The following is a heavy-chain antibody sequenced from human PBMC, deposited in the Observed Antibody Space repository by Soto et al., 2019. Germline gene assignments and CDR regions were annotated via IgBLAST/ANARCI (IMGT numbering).Heavy chain of an antibody. Sequence: SETLSLTCTVSGGSISSYYWSWIRQPPGKGLEWIGYIYYSGSTNYNPSLKSRVTISVDTSKNQFSLKLSSVTAADTAVYYCARGRSGYDYRESYYYYYMDVWGKGTTVTVSS. CDR3: ARGRSGYDYRESYYYYYMDV. CDR2: IYYSGST. J-gene: IGHJ6*03. V-gene: IGHV4-59*01. D-gene: IGHD5-12*01. CDR1: GGSISSYY.